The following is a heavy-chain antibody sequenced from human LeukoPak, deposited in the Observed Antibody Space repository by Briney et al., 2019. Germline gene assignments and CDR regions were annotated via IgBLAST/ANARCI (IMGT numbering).Heavy chain of an antibody. J-gene: IGHJ5*02. Sequence: GGSLRLSCAASGFSFSSYWMSWVRQAPGKGLEWVANIKQDGTEKYYVDSVKGRFTISRDNAKKSLYLQMNSLRAEDTAVYYCAREVVITKDWFDPWGQGAQVTVSS. CDR3: AREVVITKDWFDP. V-gene: IGHV3-7*03. CDR1: GFSFSSYW. D-gene: IGHD3-22*01. CDR2: IKQDGTEK.